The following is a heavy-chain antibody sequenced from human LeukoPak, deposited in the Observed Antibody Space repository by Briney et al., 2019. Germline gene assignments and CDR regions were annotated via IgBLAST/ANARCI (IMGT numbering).Heavy chain of an antibody. CDR2: INQDGSEK. D-gene: IGHD6-19*01. CDR1: GFTFRNNY. CDR3: ARDLNGGIAVAGRGDY. V-gene: IGHV3-7*01. J-gene: IGHJ4*02. Sequence: GGSLRLSCAASGFTFRNNYMSWVRQAPGKGLEWLAYINQDGSEKYYVDSVKGRFTISRDNAKNSLYLQMNSLRAEDTALYYCARDLNGGIAVAGRGDYWGQGTLVTVSS.